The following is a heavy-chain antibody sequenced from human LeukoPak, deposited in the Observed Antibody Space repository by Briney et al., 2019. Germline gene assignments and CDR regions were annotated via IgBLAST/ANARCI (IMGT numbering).Heavy chain of an antibody. CDR3: ARDPINSYGYYYYYYMDV. D-gene: IGHD5-18*01. CDR1: GYTFTSYY. V-gene: IGHV1-2*02. Sequence: ASVKVSCKASGYTFTSYYMHWVRQAPGQGLEWMGWINPNSGGTNYAQKFQGRVTMTRDTSISTAYMELSRLRSDDTAVHYCARDPINSYGYYYYYYMDVWGKGTTVTISS. J-gene: IGHJ6*03. CDR2: INPNSGGT.